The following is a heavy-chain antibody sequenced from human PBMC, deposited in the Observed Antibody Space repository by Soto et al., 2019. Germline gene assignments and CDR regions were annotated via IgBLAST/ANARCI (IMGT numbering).Heavy chain of an antibody. Sequence: ASVKVSCKASGYTFTSYDINWVRQATGQGLEWMGWMNPNSGNTGYAQKFQGRVTMTRNTSISTAYMELSSLRSEDTAVYYCARTGYCSGGSCERIFDYWGQRTPVTVSS. CDR2: MNPNSGNT. D-gene: IGHD2-15*01. CDR3: ARTGYCSGGSCERIFDY. CDR1: GYTFTSYD. V-gene: IGHV1-8*01. J-gene: IGHJ4*02.